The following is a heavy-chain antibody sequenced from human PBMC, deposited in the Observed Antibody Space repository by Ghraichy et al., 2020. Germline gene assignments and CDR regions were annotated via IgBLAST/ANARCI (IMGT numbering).Heavy chain of an antibody. V-gene: IGHV3-48*02. CDR3: ARDSGYYARRSALDL. CDR1: GFTFSAYS. Sequence: LSLTCAASGFTFSAYSMNWVRQAPGKGPEWVSYISDSNAFIYYADSVRGRFTISRDNAKNSLYLQMNSLRDDDTGVYYCARDSGYYARRSALDLWGQGTMVSISS. D-gene: IGHD3-22*01. J-gene: IGHJ3*01. CDR2: ISDSNAFI.